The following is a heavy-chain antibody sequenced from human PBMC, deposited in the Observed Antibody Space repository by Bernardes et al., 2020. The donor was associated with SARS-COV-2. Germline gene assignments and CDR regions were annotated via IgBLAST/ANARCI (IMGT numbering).Heavy chain of an antibody. CDR2: IYTDGVP. V-gene: IGHV3-66*01. Sequence: GGSLRLSCAASGFSVSSTYISWVRQAPGKGLEWVSMIYTDGVPHSADSVKGRFTISRDESQNTLYLQMTSLRVEDTAVYYCVGDLKGDSGYHYFDFWGQGALVTVS. CDR3: VGDLKGDSGYHYFDF. J-gene: IGHJ4*02. D-gene: IGHD2-21*02. CDR1: GFSVSSTY.